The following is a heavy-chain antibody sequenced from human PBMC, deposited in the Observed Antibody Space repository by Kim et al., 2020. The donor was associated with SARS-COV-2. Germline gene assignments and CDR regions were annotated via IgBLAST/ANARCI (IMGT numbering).Heavy chain of an antibody. J-gene: IGHJ4*02. D-gene: IGHD6-13*01. CDR1: GFTFGDYA. Sequence: GGSLRLSCTASGFTFGDYAMSWVRQAPGKGLEWVGFIRSKAYGGTTEYAASVKGRFTISRDDSKSIAYLQMNSLKTEDTAVYYCTSRDGGLPGIAAAARDYWGQGTLVTVSS. CDR3: TSRDGGLPGIAAAARDY. CDR2: IRSKAYGGTT. V-gene: IGHV3-49*04.